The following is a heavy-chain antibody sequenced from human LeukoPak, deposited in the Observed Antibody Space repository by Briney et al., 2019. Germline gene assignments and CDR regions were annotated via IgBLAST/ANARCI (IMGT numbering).Heavy chain of an antibody. CDR1: GGSFSGYY. D-gene: IGHD4-11*01. CDR3: ARHSIIDSSFDN. CDR2: IYYSGKT. Sequence: PSETLSLTCAVYGGSFSGYYWGWIRQPPGKGLEWIGSIYYSGKTYYNPSLKSRVTISVDTSKNQFSLKLSPVTAADTAVYYCARHSIIDSSFDNWGQGTLVTVSS. J-gene: IGHJ4*02. V-gene: IGHV4-34*01.